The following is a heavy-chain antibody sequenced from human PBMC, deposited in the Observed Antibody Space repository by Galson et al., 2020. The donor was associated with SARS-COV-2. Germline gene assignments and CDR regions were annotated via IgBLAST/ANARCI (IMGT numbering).Heavy chain of an antibody. CDR3: ARDLWRDALGVSVHTSGLDL. J-gene: IGHJ5*02. CDR2: IKQDGIEK. CDR1: GFTFRNFW. V-gene: IGHV3-7*03. Sequence: GGSLRLSCEASGFTFRNFWMSWVRQAPGKRLEWVANIKQDGIEKYYVASVEGRFTISRDNDNNLLYLQLNSLRVEDTARYYCARDLWRDALGVSVHTSGLDLWGHGTLVAVS. D-gene: IGHD3-16*01.